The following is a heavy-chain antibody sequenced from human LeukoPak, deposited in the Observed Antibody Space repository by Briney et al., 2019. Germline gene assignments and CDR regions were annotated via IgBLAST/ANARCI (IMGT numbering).Heavy chain of an antibody. CDR3: ARHGVVTDYYYYYYMDV. D-gene: IGHD3-3*01. V-gene: IGHV4-39*01. CDR2: IYYSGST. CDR1: VGSISSSSYY. J-gene: IGHJ6*03. Sequence: SDTLSLTCTVSVGSISSSSYYWGWIRQPPGKGLEWIGSIYYSGSTYYNPSLKSRVTISVDTSKNQFSLKLRSVTAADTAVYYCARHGVVTDYYYYYYMDVWGKGTTVTVSS.